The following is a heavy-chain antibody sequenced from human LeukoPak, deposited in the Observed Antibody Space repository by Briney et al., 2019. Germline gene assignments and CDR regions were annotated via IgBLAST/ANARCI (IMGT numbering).Heavy chain of an antibody. CDR1: GFTFSSYS. J-gene: IGHJ4*02. D-gene: IGHD6-13*01. CDR3: ARDYYSSSLFDH. CDR2: ISSSSSTI. Sequence: PGRSLRLSCAASGFTFSSYSMNWVRQAPGKGLEWVSYISSSSSTIYSADSVKGRFTISRDNAKDSLYLQMNSLRAEDTAVYYCARDYYSSSLFDHWGQGTLVTVSS. V-gene: IGHV3-48*01.